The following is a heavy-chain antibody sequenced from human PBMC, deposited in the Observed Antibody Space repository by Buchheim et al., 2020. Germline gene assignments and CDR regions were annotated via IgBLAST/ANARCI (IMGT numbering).Heavy chain of an antibody. D-gene: IGHD3-3*01. Sequence: VQLVESGGVLVQTGGSLRLSCAASGFTFSTSWMHWVRQAPGKGLEWVAVIWYDGSNKYYADSVKGRFTISRDNSKNTLYLQMNSLRAEDTAVYYCAREVELRFLEWPYYGMDVWGQGTT. CDR2: IWYDGSNK. CDR3: AREVELRFLEWPYYGMDV. CDR1: GFTFSTSW. J-gene: IGHJ6*02. V-gene: IGHV3-33*01.